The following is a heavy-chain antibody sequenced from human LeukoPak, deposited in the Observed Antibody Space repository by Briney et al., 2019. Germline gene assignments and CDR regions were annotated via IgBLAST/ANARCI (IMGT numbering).Heavy chain of an antibody. CDR2: IYYSGST. CDR1: GGSISSYY. CDR3: ARVTKTYYYYMDV. Sequence: PSETLSLTCTVSGGSISSYYWSWIRQPPGKGLEWIGYIYYSGSTNYNPSLKSRVTISADTSKNQFSLKLSSVTAADTAVYYCARVTKTYYYYMDVWGKGTTVTASS. D-gene: IGHD2-2*01. J-gene: IGHJ6*03. V-gene: IGHV4-59*01.